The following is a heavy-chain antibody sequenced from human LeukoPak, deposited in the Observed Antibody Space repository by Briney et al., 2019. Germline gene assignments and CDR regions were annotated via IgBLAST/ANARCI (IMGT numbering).Heavy chain of an antibody. CDR3: ARGWYDFWSGYYTPQHFDY. V-gene: IGHV4-34*01. Sequence: SETLSLTCAVYGGSFSGYYWSWIRQPPGKGLEWIGEINHSGSTNYNPSHKSRVTISVDTSKNQFSLKLSSVTAADTAVYYCARGWYDFWSGYYTPQHFDYWGQGTLVTVSS. J-gene: IGHJ4*02. CDR2: INHSGST. CDR1: GGSFSGYY. D-gene: IGHD3-3*01.